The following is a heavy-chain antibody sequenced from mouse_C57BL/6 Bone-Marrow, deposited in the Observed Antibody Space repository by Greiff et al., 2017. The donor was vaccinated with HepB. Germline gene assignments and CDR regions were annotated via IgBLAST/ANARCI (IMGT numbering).Heavy chain of an antibody. V-gene: IGHV8-8*01. Sequence: HVTLKVSGPGILQPSQTLSLTCSFSGFSLSTFGMGVGWIRQPSGKGLEWLAHIWWDDDKYYNPALKSRLTISKDTSKNQVFLKIANVDTADTATYYCARILYYGSSYYYAMDYWGQGTSVTVSS. CDR3: ARILYYGSSYYYAMDY. J-gene: IGHJ4*01. D-gene: IGHD1-1*01. CDR2: IWWDDDK. CDR1: GFSLSTFGMG.